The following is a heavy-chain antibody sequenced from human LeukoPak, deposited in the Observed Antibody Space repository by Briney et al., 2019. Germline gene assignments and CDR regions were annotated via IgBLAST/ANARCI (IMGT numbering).Heavy chain of an antibody. D-gene: IGHD4-23*01. J-gene: IGHJ6*02. CDR3: AKDDYGGGMDV. CDR1: GFTFSNYA. V-gene: IGHV3-23*01. CDR2: VSGSGDST. Sequence: GGSLRLSCAGSGFTFSNYAMTWVRQAPGKGLEWVSGVSGSGDSTFYADSVRGRFTISRDNSKNTLYLQMNSLRAEDTAVYYCAKDDYGGGMDVWGQGTTVTVSS.